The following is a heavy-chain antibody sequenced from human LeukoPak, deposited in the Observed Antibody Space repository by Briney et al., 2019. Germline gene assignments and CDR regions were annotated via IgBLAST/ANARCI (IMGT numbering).Heavy chain of an antibody. CDR3: ARDSHSSGVDY. Sequence: PGRSLRLSCAASGFTFSSSWMSWVRQPPGKGLEWVATIKQDGREKYYVDSVKGRFTISRDNAKNSLYLQMNSLRAEDTAVYFCARDSHSSGVDYWGQGTLVTVCS. CDR2: IKQDGREK. V-gene: IGHV3-7*01. D-gene: IGHD6-19*01. J-gene: IGHJ4*02. CDR1: GFTFSSSW.